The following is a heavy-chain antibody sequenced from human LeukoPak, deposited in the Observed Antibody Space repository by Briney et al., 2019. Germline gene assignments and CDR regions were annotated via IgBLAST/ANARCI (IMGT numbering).Heavy chain of an antibody. J-gene: IGHJ6*02. CDR2: INHSGST. CDR1: GGSFSGYY. CDR3: ARGAEDYVWGSYRVASPTRYGMDV. Sequence: SETLSLTCAVYGGSFSGYYWSWIRQPPGKGLEWIGEINHSGSTNYNPSLKSRVTISVDTSKNQFSLKLSSVTAADTAVYYCARGAEDYVWGSYRVASPTRYGMDVWGQGTTVTVSS. V-gene: IGHV4-34*01. D-gene: IGHD3-16*02.